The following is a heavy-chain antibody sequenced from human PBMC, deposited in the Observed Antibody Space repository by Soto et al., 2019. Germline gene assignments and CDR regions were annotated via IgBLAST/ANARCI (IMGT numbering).Heavy chain of an antibody. Sequence: SETLSLTCTVSGGSISNYYWSWIRQPAGKGLEWIGRIYTGGSTNYNPSLKSRVTMSTDTSKNQFSLRLTSVTAADTAVYYCARASVGTPGGDSWIMTFDYWGQGALVTVSS. V-gene: IGHV4-4*07. J-gene: IGHJ4*02. D-gene: IGHD2-15*01. CDR2: IYTGGST. CDR1: GGSISNYY. CDR3: ARASVGTPGGDSWIMTFDY.